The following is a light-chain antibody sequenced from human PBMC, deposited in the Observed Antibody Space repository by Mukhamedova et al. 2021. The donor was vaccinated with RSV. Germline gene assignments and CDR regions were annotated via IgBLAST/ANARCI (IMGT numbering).Light chain of an antibody. J-gene: IGLJ2*01. Sequence: KPGQSPVLVIYHDDRRPSGIPERFSASNSGNAATLTISGTQTVDGADYYCLAWESTTAVFGGGTKLTVL. CDR2: HDD. V-gene: IGLV3-1*01. CDR3: LAWESTTAV.